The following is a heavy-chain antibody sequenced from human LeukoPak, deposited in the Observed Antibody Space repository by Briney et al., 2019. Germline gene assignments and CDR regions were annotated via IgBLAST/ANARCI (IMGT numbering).Heavy chain of an antibody. CDR3: ARGSQQNDY. V-gene: IGHV3-69-1*01. J-gene: IGHJ4*02. CDR1: GFNFNTYS. Sequence: GGSLRLSCTTSGFNFNTYSMSWVRQSPGKGLEWVSAIDDDTPYYADSVKGRFTISRDNAKNSLYLQMNSLRAEDTAVYYCARGSQQNDYWGQGTLVTVSS. D-gene: IGHD1-1*01. CDR2: IDDDTP.